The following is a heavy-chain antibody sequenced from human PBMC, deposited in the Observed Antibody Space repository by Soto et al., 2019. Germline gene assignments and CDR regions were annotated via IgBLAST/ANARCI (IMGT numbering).Heavy chain of an antibody. J-gene: IGHJ4*02. CDR2: IIPMFGTA. CDR3: ASGIQLWLRRINNGYSG. V-gene: IGHV1-69*12. CDR1: GGTFSTYA. D-gene: IGHD5-18*01. Sequence: QVQLVQSGAEVKKPESSVKVSCKAPGGTFSTYAISWVRQAPGQGLEWMGGIIPMFGTANYVQRFQDRVTITADESTNTVYMEISSLRSEDTAVYFCASGIQLWLRRINNGYSGWGQGTLVIVSS.